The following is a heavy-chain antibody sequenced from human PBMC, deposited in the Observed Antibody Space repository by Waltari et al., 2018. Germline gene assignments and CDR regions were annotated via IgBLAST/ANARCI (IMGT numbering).Heavy chain of an antibody. Sequence: QVQLQQWGAGLLKPSETLSLTCAVYGGYFSGYYLSWIRHPPGKGLEWIGEINHSGSTHYNPSLQSRVTIAVDTSKNQFSLKRSSVTAADTAVYYCARGGPSRKRNKVGYFDYWGQGALVTVSS. V-gene: IGHV4-34*01. J-gene: IGHJ4*02. CDR2: INHSGST. CDR1: GGYFSGYY. CDR3: ARGGPSRKRNKVGYFDY.